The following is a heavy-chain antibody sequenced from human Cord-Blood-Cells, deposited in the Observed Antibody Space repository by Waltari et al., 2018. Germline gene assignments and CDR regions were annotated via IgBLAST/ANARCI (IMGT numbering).Heavy chain of an antibody. J-gene: IGHJ3*02. D-gene: IGHD1-20*01. CDR3: AREYKSEVRYAFDI. CDR2: TYDRTKWYN. CDR1: GDSVSSNSAA. V-gene: IGHV6-1*01. Sequence: QVQLQQSGPGLVKPSQTLSLTCSISGDSVSSNSAAWNWIRQSPSRGLEWLGRTYDRTKWYNDYAVSVKSRITINPDTSKNQFSLQLNSVTPEDTAVYYCAREYKSEVRYAFDIWGQGTMVTVSS.